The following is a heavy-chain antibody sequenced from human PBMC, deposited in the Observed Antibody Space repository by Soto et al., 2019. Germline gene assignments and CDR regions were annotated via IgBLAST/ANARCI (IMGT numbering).Heavy chain of an antibody. Sequence: QVQLQESGPGLVKPSQTLSLTCTVSGGYISSGGYYWRWISRHHGKGLEWMGYIYYSGSTFHNPSLKSRVTISVDTSNNQISLKLSSVTDADTAVYYCARVYSSSWYNYFDYCGQGTMVTVSS. CDR3: ARVYSSSWYNYFDY. J-gene: IGHJ4*02. V-gene: IGHV4-31*03. D-gene: IGHD6-13*01. CDR2: IYYSGST. CDR1: GGYISSGGYY.